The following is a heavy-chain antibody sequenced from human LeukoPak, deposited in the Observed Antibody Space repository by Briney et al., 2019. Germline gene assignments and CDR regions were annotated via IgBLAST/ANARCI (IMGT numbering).Heavy chain of an antibody. CDR2: IYSGGST. D-gene: IGHD3-22*01. V-gene: IGHV3-53*01. J-gene: IGHJ4*02. Sequence: QSGGSLRLSCAASGFTVSSNYMSWVRQAPGKGLEWVSVIYSGGSTYYADSVKGRFTISRDNSKNTLYLQMNSLRAEDTAVYYCARENYYDSSGHFDYWGQGTLVTVSS. CDR3: ARENYYDSSGHFDY. CDR1: GFTVSSNY.